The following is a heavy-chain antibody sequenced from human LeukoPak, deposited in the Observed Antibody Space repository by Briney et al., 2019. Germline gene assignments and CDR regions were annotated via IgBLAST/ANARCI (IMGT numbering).Heavy chain of an antibody. J-gene: IGHJ4*02. CDR1: GFTFSSYW. CDR2: IKQDGSEK. V-gene: IGHV3-7*01. D-gene: IGHD3-10*01. Sequence: GGSLRLSCAASGFTFSSYWMSWVRQAPGKGLEWVANIKQDGSEKYYVDSVKGRFTISRDNAKNSLYLQMNSLRAEDTAVYYCARVRGGPLWFGEFYFDYWGQGTLVTVSS. CDR3: ARVRGGPLWFGEFYFDY.